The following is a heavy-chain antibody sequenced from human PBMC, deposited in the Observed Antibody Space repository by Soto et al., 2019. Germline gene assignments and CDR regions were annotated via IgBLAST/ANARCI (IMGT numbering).Heavy chain of an antibody. Sequence: ASVKVSCKASGGAFSSYAISWVRQAPGQGLEWMGGIIPIFGTANYAQKFQGRVTITADESTSTAYMELSSLRSEDTAVYYCARYGITMVRGVISHYYYYGMDVWGQGTTVTVSS. CDR2: IIPIFGTA. D-gene: IGHD3-10*01. V-gene: IGHV1-69*13. J-gene: IGHJ6*02. CDR3: ARYGITMVRGVISHYYYYGMDV. CDR1: GGAFSSYA.